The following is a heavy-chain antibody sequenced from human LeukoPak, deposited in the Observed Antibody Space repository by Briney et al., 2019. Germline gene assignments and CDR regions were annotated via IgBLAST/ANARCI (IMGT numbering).Heavy chain of an antibody. CDR2: IIPIFGTA. CDR3: ARVAMTPHDAFDI. D-gene: IGHD2-2*01. Sequence: SVKVSCKASGGTFSSYAISWVRQAPGQGLEWMGGIIPIFGTANYAQNFQGRVTITADESTSTAYMELSSLRSDDTAVYYCARVAMTPHDAFDIWGQGTMVTVSS. V-gene: IGHV1-69*13. J-gene: IGHJ3*02. CDR1: GGTFSSYA.